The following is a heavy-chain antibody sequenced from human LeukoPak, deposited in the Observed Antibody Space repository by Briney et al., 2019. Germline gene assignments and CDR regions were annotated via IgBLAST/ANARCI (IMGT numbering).Heavy chain of an antibody. Sequence: ASVKDSCKASGYTFTSYGISWVRQAPGQGLEWMGWISAYNGNTNYAQKLQGRVTMTTDTSTSTAYMELRSLRSDDTAVYYCARDSARYYYDSSGYSKLAPFDYWGQGTLVTVSS. J-gene: IGHJ4*02. D-gene: IGHD3-22*01. CDR2: ISAYNGNT. CDR1: GYTFTSYG. V-gene: IGHV1-18*01. CDR3: ARDSARYYYDSSGYSKLAPFDY.